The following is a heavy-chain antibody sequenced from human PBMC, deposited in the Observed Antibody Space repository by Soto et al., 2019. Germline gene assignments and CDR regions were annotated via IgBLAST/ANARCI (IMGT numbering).Heavy chain of an antibody. D-gene: IGHD3-22*01. CDR3: ARGLIYDSSGYYFDY. CDR2: INPIGGST. J-gene: IGHJ4*02. V-gene: IGHV1-46*01. Sequence: GASVKVSCKASGYTFTSYYMHWVRQAPGQGLVWMGIINPIGGSTRYAQKFQGRVTMTRDTSTSTVYMELSSLRSEDTAVYYCARGLIYDSSGYYFDYWGQGTLVTVSS. CDR1: GYTFTSYY.